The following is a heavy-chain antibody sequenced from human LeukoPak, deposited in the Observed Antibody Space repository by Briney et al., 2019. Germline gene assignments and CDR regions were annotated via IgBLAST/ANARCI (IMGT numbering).Heavy chain of an antibody. V-gene: IGHV3-30*18. CDR2: ISYDGSNK. CDR3: AKDQTFENWNDVGGFDY. Sequence: GGSLRLSCAASGFTFSSYGMHWVRQAPGKGLEWVAVISYDGSNKYYADSVKGRFTISRDNSKNALYLQMNSLRAEDTAVYYCAKDQTFENWNDVGGFDYWGQGTLVTVSS. J-gene: IGHJ4*02. CDR1: GFTFSSYG. D-gene: IGHD1-1*01.